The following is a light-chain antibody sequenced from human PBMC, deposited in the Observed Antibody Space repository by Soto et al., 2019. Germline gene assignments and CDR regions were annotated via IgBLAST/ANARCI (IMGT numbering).Light chain of an antibody. CDR2: DAS. Sequence: EIVMTQSPATLSVSPGERATLSCRASQSVSILLAWYQQKPGQAPRLLIHDASSRATGISDRFTGSGSGTDFTLTITTLEPEDFAVYYCQQYGSSPRTFGLGTKVDIK. V-gene: IGKV3-20*01. J-gene: IGKJ1*01. CDR1: QSVSIL. CDR3: QQYGSSPRT.